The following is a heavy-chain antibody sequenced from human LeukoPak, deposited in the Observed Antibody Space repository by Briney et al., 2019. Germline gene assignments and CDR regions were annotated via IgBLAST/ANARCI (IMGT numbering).Heavy chain of an antibody. V-gene: IGHV5-51*01. Sequence: GESLKISCSGSGYSFTNYWIGWVRQMPGKGLEWMGIIYPDDSNTRCSPSFQGQVTITADKSINTAFLHWSSLKASDTAKYYCARHTTYTTSSRVFDYWGQGTLVTVSS. CDR1: GYSFTNYW. CDR2: IYPDDSNT. D-gene: IGHD6-6*01. J-gene: IGHJ4*02. CDR3: ARHTTYTTSSRVFDY.